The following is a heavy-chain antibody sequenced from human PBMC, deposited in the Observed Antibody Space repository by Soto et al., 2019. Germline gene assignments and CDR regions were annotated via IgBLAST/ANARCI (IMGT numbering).Heavy chain of an antibody. J-gene: IGHJ3*02. CDR3: ERLRYYYDTSRAFGM. CDR1: GYSFSTQW. D-gene: IGHD3-22*01. Sequence: GESLKISCKASGYSFSTQWIGWVRQMPGKGLEWMGIIYPADSDTRYNPSFQGQVTISADKSISTPYLQWSSLKASDTAMYYCERLRYYYDTSRAFGMWGQGTMVTVSS. V-gene: IGHV5-51*01. CDR2: IYPADSDT.